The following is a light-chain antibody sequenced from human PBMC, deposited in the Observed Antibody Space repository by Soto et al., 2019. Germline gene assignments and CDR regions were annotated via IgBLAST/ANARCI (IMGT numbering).Light chain of an antibody. CDR1: QSVSSN. Sequence: VVMTHSPTTLSVSPGERATLSCRASQSVSSNLAWYQQKPGQAPRLLIYGASTRATGIPARFSGSGSGTEFTLTISSLQSEDFAVYYCQQYNNWPPTFGQGTKVDIK. J-gene: IGKJ2*01. V-gene: IGKV3-15*01. CDR2: GAS. CDR3: QQYNNWPPT.